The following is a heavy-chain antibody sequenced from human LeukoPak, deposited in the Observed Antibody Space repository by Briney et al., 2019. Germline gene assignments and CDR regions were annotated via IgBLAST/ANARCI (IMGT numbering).Heavy chain of an antibody. Sequence: ASVKVSCKVSGYTLTELSMHWVRQAPGKGLEWMGGFDPEDGETIYAQKFQGRVTMTEDTSSDTAYMELSSLRSEDTAVYYCATVPWAYGDYGYLDYWGQGTLVTVSS. CDR2: FDPEDGET. CDR3: ATVPWAYGDYGYLDY. V-gene: IGHV1-24*01. J-gene: IGHJ4*02. D-gene: IGHD4-17*01. CDR1: GYTLTELS.